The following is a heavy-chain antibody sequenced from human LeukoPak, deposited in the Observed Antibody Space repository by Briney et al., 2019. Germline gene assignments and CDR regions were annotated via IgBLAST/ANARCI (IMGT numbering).Heavy chain of an antibody. CDR1: GGSISSGGYY. Sequence: SQTLSLTCTVSGGSISSGGYYWSWIRQHPGKGLEWIGYIYYSGSTYYNPSLKSRVTISVDTSKNQFSLKLSSVTAADTAVYYCAREHIVATTLYAFDIWGQGTMVTVSS. D-gene: IGHD5-12*01. J-gene: IGHJ3*02. CDR2: IYYSGST. V-gene: IGHV4-31*03. CDR3: AREHIVATTLYAFDI.